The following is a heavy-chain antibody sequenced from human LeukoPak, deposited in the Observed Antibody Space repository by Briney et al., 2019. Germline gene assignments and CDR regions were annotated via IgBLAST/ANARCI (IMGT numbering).Heavy chain of an antibody. Sequence: XWIGEINHSGSTNYNPSLKSRVTISVATSKNQFSLKLSSVTAADTAVYYCARGDGYKPKDAFDIWGQGTMVTVSS. D-gene: IGHD5-24*01. CDR3: ARGDGYKPKDAFDI. CDR2: INHSGST. J-gene: IGHJ3*02. V-gene: IGHV4-34*01.